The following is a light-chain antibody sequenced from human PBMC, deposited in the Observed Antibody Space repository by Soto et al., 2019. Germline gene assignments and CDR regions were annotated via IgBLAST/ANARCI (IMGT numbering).Light chain of an antibody. CDR3: CAYTSNITPFV. Sequence: QFVLTQPASVSGSPGQSITISCTGTSSDIGTYKYVSWYQHHPGKAPKLMIYDVSNRPPGVSNRFSGSKSGNTASLTISGLQAEDEADYYCCAYTSNITPFVFGTGTKVTVL. CDR2: DVS. CDR1: SSDIGTYKY. V-gene: IGLV2-14*03. J-gene: IGLJ1*01.